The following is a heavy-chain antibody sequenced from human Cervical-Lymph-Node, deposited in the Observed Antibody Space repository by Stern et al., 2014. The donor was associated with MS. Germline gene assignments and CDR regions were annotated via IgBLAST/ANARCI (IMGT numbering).Heavy chain of an antibody. D-gene: IGHD6-13*01. CDR2: IWNDVSNK. V-gene: IGHV3-33*01. Sequence: VQLVESGGGVVQPGRSLRLSCAASGFTFSTYGMHWVRQAPGKGLEWVAVIWNDVSNKYYADSVKGRFSISRDNSKNTLYLQMNSLRVEDTAVYYCASDSSSWYYYGMDVWGQGTTVTVSS. J-gene: IGHJ6*02. CDR1: GFTFSTYG. CDR3: ASDSSSWYYYGMDV.